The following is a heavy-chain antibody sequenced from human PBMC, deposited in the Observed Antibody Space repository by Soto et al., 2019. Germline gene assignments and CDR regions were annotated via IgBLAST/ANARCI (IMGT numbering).Heavy chain of an antibody. Sequence: SETLSLTCAVSGGSMSSDGYYWSCLRPRPGQGLEWIGEINHSGSTNYNPSLQSRVTISVDTSKNQFSLKLSSVTAADTAVYYCARGRSFRYVPAAMLGGMDVWGQGTTVT. J-gene: IGHJ6*02. D-gene: IGHD2-2*01. CDR2: INHSGST. V-gene: IGHV4-34*01. CDR1: GGSMSSDGYY. CDR3: ARGRSFRYVPAAMLGGMDV.